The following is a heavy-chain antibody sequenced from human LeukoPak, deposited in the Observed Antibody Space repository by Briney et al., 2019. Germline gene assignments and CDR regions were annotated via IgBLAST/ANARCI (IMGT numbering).Heavy chain of an antibody. V-gene: IGHV3-33*01. CDR1: GFTFSSYV. J-gene: IGHJ4*02. D-gene: IGHD3-3*01. CDR3: ARDRSYDFWSGYSTPDY. Sequence: GGSLRLSCAASGFTFSSYVMHWVRQAPGKGLEWVAVIWYDGSNKYYADSVKGRFTISRDNSKNTLDLQKNSLRAEDTAVYYCARDRSYDFWSGYSTPDYWGQGTLVTVSS. CDR2: IWYDGSNK.